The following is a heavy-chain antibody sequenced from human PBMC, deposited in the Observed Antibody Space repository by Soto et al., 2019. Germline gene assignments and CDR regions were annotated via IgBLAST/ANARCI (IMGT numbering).Heavy chain of an antibody. Sequence: QVQLVQSAAEVKKPGSSVRVSCKASGGTLSSYAISWVRQAPGQGLDWVGGTVPITLSTHYAKKFQCRVIITADEATNTVYMALSSLRSEDTAVYYCARDRSGITGKTRNIYALDVWGQGTTVTVSS. CDR1: GGTLSSYA. D-gene: IGHD1-20*01. CDR3: ARDRSGITGKTRNIYALDV. CDR2: TVPITLST. J-gene: IGHJ6*02. V-gene: IGHV1-69*01.